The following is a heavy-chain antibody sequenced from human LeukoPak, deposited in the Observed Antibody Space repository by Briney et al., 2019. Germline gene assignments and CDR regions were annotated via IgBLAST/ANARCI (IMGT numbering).Heavy chain of an antibody. D-gene: IGHD5-24*01. CDR1: GGSISSSSYY. V-gene: IGHV4-39*07. CDR3: ATVQQEYLLQA. CDR2: IYYSGST. Sequence: SETLSLTCTVSGGSISSSSYYWGWIRQPPGKGLECIGSIYYSGSTYYNPSLKSRVTISVDTSKNQFSLKLSSVTAADTAVYYCATVQQEYLLQAWGQGTLVTVSS. J-gene: IGHJ5*02.